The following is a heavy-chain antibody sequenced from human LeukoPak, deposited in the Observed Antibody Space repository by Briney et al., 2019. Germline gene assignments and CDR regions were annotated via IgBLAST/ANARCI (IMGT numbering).Heavy chain of an antibody. Sequence: GGSLRLSCAASGFTSSSYSMNWVRQAPGKGLEWVSSISSSSSYIYYADSVKGRFTISRDNAKNSLYLQMNSLRAEDTAVYYCARARYSSGWYGDYWGQGTLVTVSS. V-gene: IGHV3-21*01. D-gene: IGHD6-19*01. J-gene: IGHJ4*02. CDR3: ARARYSSGWYGDY. CDR2: ISSSSSYI. CDR1: GFTSSSYS.